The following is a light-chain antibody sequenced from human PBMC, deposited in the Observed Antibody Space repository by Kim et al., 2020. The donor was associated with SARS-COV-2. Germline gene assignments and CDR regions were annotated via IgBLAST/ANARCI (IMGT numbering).Light chain of an antibody. CDR3: QVWDSSSDHFYV. J-gene: IGLJ1*01. Sequence: PGKTAWITCGGNNNGSKSVRGYQQKPGRAPVLVIYYDSDRTSGIPERFAGYNSGNTATLTISRVEAGDEADYYCQVWDSSSDHFYVFGTGTKVTVL. V-gene: IGLV3-21*04. CDR2: YDS. CDR1: NNGSKS.